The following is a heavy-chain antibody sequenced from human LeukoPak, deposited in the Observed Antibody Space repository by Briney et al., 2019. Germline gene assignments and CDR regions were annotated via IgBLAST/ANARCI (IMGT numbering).Heavy chain of an antibody. V-gene: IGHV3-30*03. J-gene: IGHJ4*02. D-gene: IGHD3-16*02. CDR3: ARDPANDYVWGSYRQPYYFDY. CDR2: ISYDGSNK. CDR1: AFTFSGHW. Sequence: PGGSLRLSCEGSAFTFSGHWMNWVRQTPGKGLEWVAVISYDGSNKYYADSVKGRFTISRDNSKNTLYLQMNSLRAEDTAVYYCARDPANDYVWGSYRQPYYFDYWGQGTLVTVSS.